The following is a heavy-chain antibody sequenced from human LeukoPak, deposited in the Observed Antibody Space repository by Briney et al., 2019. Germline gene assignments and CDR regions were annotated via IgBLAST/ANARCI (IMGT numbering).Heavy chain of an antibody. V-gene: IGHV4-61*02. CDR1: GGSISSGSYY. D-gene: IGHD2-2*01. CDR3: ARAVGYCSSTSCYSVDY. Sequence: SETLSLTCTVSGGSISSGSYYWSWIRQPAGKGLEWIGRIYTSGSTNYNPSLKSRVTISVDTSKNQFSLKLSSVTAADTAVYYCARAVGYCSSTSCYSVDYWGQGILVTVSS. CDR2: IYTSGST. J-gene: IGHJ4*02.